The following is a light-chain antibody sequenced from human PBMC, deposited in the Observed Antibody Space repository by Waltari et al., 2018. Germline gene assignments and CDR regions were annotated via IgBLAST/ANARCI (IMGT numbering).Light chain of an antibody. CDR1: QDINTY. CDR3: QQHNSYPFFT. V-gene: IGKV1-16*01. J-gene: IGKJ3*01. Sequence: DIQMTQSPSSLFVSVGDTVTFSCRAGQDINTYLAWYQQKPGRAPKLLISFASILETGVPSRFSGSGSGTDFTLTITSLQSEDFATYYCQQHNSYPFFTFGPGTKLDLK. CDR2: FAS.